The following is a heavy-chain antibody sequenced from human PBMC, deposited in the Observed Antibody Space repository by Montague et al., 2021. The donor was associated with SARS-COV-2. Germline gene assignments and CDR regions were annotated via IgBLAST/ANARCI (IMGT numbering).Heavy chain of an antibody. D-gene: IGHD3-22*01. CDR1: GDSVSNHY. Sequence: SETLSLTRIVSGDSVSNHYWSWIRQPPGKGLEWIGYVYSSVTTNYNPSLKSRVSISVDTSKNQVSLRLTSVTAADTAVYFCARDWYDTSGPYFDNWGQGTQVTVSS. J-gene: IGHJ4*02. CDR2: VYSSVTT. V-gene: IGHV4-59*02. CDR3: ARDWYDTSGPYFDN.